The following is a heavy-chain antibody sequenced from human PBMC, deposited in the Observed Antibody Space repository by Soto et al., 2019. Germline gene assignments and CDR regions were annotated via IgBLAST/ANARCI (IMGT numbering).Heavy chain of an antibody. CDR3: ARDCTNGVCYRMDV. D-gene: IGHD2-8*01. CDR2: IYYSGST. Sequence: SETLSLTCTVSGGSISSGDYYWSWIRQPPGKGLEWIGYIYYSGSTYYNPSLKSRVTISVDTSKNQFSLKLSSVTAADTAVYYCARDCTNGVCYRMDVWGQGTTVTVSS. CDR1: GGSISSGDYY. V-gene: IGHV4-30-4*01. J-gene: IGHJ6*02.